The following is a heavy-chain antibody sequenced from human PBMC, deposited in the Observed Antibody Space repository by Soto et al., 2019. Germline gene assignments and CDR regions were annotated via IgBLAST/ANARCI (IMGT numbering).Heavy chain of an antibody. J-gene: IGHJ5*02. V-gene: IGHV3-30*18. Sequence: GGSLRLSGAASGFTFSSYGMHEVRQAPGKGLAWVAGISYDGSNKYYADSVKGRLTISRDNSKNTLHLQMNSLRPEDTAVYYCAKDSVGDSNWFDRWGHGTMVTVSS. CDR3: AKDSVGDSNWFDR. CDR2: ISYDGSNK. D-gene: IGHD2-21*02. CDR1: GFTFSSYG.